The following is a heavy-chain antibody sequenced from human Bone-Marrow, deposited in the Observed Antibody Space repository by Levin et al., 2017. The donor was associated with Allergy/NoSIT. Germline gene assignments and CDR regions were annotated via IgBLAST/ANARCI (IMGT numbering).Heavy chain of an antibody. CDR1: GYIFTGYY. D-gene: IGHD2-2*01. J-gene: IGHJ4*02. CDR3: AKNTSDWSSLDY. CDR2: VDPNTGAA. V-gene: IGHV1-2*06. Sequence: ASVKVSCKASGYIFTGYYIHWVRQAPGQGLEWMGRVDPNTGAATYAQSFQGRVTMTTDTSISTVYMELTRLRPDDTAIYYCAKNTSDWSSLDYWGQGTLVTVSS.